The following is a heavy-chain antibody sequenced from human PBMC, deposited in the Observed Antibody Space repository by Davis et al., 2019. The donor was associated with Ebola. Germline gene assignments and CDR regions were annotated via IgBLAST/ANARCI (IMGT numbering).Heavy chain of an antibody. CDR1: GGTFSSYA. V-gene: IGHV1-69*04. D-gene: IGHD5-12*01. CDR2: IIPILGIA. Sequence: AASVKVSCKASGGTFSSYAISWVRQAPGQGLEWMGRIIPILGIANYAQKFQGRVTITADKSTSTAYMELSSLRSEDTAVYYCATSFLRSSPFDYWGQGTLVTVSS. J-gene: IGHJ4*02. CDR3: ATSFLRSSPFDY.